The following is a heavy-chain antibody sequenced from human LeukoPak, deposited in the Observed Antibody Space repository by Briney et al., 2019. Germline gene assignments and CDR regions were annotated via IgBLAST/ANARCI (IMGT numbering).Heavy chain of an antibody. J-gene: IGHJ4*02. Sequence: GASVKVSCKASGGTFSSYAISWVRQAPGQGLEWMGGIIPIFGTANYAQKFQGRVTITTDESTSTAYMELSSLRSEDTAVYYCARIYKGSSGWYGGDSEEYYFDYWGQGTLVTVSS. D-gene: IGHD6-19*01. V-gene: IGHV1-69*05. CDR3: ARIYKGSSGWYGGDSEEYYFDY. CDR2: IIPIFGTA. CDR1: GGTFSSYA.